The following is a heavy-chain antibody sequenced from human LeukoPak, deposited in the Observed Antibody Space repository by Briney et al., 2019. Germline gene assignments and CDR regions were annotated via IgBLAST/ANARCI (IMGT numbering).Heavy chain of an antibody. Sequence: PSETLSLTCTVSGGSISSSSYYWGWIRQPPGKGLEWIGSIYYSGSTYYNPSLKSRVTISVDTSKNQFSLKLSSVTAADTAVYYCASPGMDGNCSGGSCHRFDYWGQGTLVTVSS. V-gene: IGHV4-39*01. CDR3: ASPGMDGNCSGGSCHRFDY. CDR1: GGSISSSSYY. CDR2: IYYSGST. D-gene: IGHD2-15*01. J-gene: IGHJ4*02.